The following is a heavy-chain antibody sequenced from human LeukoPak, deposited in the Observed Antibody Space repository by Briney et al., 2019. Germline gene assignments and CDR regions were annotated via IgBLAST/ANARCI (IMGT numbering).Heavy chain of an antibody. V-gene: IGHV4-39*01. J-gene: IGHJ4*02. Sequence: SETLSLTCTVSGGSISSSSYYWGWIRQPPGKGLEWTGNIYYSGSTYYNPSLKSRVTIDVDTSKNQFSLKLSSVTAADTAVFYCARRRGYDHFDYWGQGTLVTVSS. CDR1: GGSISSSSYY. CDR3: ARRRGYDHFDY. D-gene: IGHD5-12*01. CDR2: IYYSGST.